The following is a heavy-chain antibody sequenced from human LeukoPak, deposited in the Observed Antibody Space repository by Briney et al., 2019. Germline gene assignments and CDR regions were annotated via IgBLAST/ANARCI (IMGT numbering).Heavy chain of an antibody. CDR2: IFHSGST. V-gene: IGHV4-4*02. J-gene: IGHJ2*01. CDR3: ARALGVAVYWYFDL. CDR1: GGSISSNNW. D-gene: IGHD6-19*01. Sequence: PSGTLSLTCAVSGGSISSNNWWNWVRQPPGKGLEWIGEIFHSGSTNYNPSLMSRVSISLDKSKNHLSLKLSSVTAADTAVYYCARALGVAVYWYFDLWGRGTLVTVSS.